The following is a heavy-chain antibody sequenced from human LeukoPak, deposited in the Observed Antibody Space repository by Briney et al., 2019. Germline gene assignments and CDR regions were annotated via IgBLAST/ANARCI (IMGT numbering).Heavy chain of an antibody. V-gene: IGHV4-59*11. CDR2: IYYSGST. CDR1: GGSISSHY. Sequence: SETLSLTCTVSGGSISSHYWSWIRQPPGKGLEWIGYIYYSGSTNYNPSLKSRVTISVDTSKNQFSLKLSSVTAADTAVHYCARERTYCSGGSCYSGGIDYWGQGTLVTVSS. D-gene: IGHD2-15*01. J-gene: IGHJ4*02. CDR3: ARERTYCSGGSCYSGGIDY.